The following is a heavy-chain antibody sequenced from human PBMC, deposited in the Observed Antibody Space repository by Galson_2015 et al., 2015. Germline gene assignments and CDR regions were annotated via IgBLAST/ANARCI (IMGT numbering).Heavy chain of an antibody. V-gene: IGHV3-33*01. CDR2: IWYDGSNK. CDR3: ARGYYDFWSGYFYYYGMDV. Sequence: SLRLSCAASGFTFSSYGMHWVRQAPGKGLEWVAVIWYDGSNKYYADSVKGRFTISRDNSKNTLYLQMNSLRAEDTAVYYCARGYYDFWSGYFYYYGMDVWGQGTTVTVSS. CDR1: GFTFSSYG. J-gene: IGHJ6*02. D-gene: IGHD3-3*01.